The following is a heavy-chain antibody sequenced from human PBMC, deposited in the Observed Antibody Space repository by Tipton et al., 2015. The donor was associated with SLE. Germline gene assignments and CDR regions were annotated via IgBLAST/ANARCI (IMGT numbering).Heavy chain of an antibody. CDR3: ARSRLNSSGWYANFQH. J-gene: IGHJ1*01. Sequence: SLRLSCAASGFTFSDYYMSWIRQAPGKGLEWASYISSSGSTIYYADSVKGRFTISRDNAKNSLYLQMNSLRAEDTAVYYCARSRLNSSGWYANFQHWGQGTLVTVSS. D-gene: IGHD6-19*01. CDR2: ISSSGSTI. CDR1: GFTFSDYY. V-gene: IGHV3-11*04.